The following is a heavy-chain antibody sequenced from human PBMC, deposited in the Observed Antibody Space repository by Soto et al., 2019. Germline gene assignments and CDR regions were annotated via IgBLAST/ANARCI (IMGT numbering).Heavy chain of an antibody. V-gene: IGHV3-21*01. Sequence: PGGSLRLSXAASGFTFSSYSMNWVRQAPGKGLEWVSSISSSSSYIYYADSVKGRFTISRDNAKNSLYLQMNSLRAEDTAVYYCARDRRSLYYYYGMDVWGQGTTVTVSS. CDR3: ARDRRSLYYYYGMDV. CDR2: ISSSSSYI. J-gene: IGHJ6*02. CDR1: GFTFSSYS. D-gene: IGHD4-17*01.